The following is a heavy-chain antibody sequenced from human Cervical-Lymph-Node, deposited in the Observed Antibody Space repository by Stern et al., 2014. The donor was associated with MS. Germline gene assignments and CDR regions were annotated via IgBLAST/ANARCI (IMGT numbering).Heavy chain of an antibody. CDR3: ARGMREDARFDGMDV. V-gene: IGHV1-69*01. Sequence: VQLVESGAEAMKPGSSVRVSCKASGGPLNMHAVSWLRQAPGQGLEWVGGIIPRFGSGIKAQKFQGRVTITADESSNTVYMDLRRLRSDDTGVYYCARGMREDARFDGMDVWGQGTTVSVSS. CDR2: IIPRFGSG. CDR1: GGPLNMHA. J-gene: IGHJ6*02.